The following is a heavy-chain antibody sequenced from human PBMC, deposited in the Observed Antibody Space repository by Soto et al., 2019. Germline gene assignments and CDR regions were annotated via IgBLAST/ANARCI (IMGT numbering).Heavy chain of an antibody. CDR1: GGSISRYY. Sequence: SETLSLTCTVSGGSISRYYWSWIRQPPGKGLEWIGYMYNSGSTIYNPSLESRATISVDTSKNQFSLQLNSVTAADTAVYYCARDLGGYCGVDRYPLYVWGQGTTVTVAS. D-gene: IGHD2-21*02. J-gene: IGHJ6*02. CDR2: MYNSGST. CDR3: ARDLGGYCGVDRYPLYV. V-gene: IGHV4-59*01.